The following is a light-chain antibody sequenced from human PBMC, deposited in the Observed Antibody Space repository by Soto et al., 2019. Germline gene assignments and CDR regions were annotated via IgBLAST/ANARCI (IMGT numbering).Light chain of an antibody. CDR2: DAS. V-gene: IGKV3-15*01. CDR3: QQYNRWPRT. J-gene: IGKJ1*01. CDR1: QSLTSY. Sequence: EIVMTQSPATLSVSPGETATLSCRASQSLTSYLAWYQQKPDQAPRLLIYDASTRATGIPVRFSGSGSGTEFTLSISSVQSEDFAVFYCQQYNRWPRTFGQGTKVDIK.